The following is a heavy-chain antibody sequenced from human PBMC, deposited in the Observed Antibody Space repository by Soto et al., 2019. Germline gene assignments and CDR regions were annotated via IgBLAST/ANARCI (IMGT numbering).Heavy chain of an antibody. CDR3: ATLSVLYCSSTSCHENYFDY. V-gene: IGHV3-30*03. Sequence: GGSLRLSCAASGFTFSSYGMHWVRQAPGKGLEWVAVISYDGSNKYYADSVKGRFTISRDNSKNTLYLQMNSLRAEDTAVYYCATLSVLYCSSTSCHENYFDYWGQGTLVTVSS. D-gene: IGHD2-2*01. J-gene: IGHJ4*02. CDR2: ISYDGSNK. CDR1: GFTFSSYG.